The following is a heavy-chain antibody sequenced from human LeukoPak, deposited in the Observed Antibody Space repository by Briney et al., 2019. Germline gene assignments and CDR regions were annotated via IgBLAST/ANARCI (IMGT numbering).Heavy chain of an antibody. CDR1: GFTFSTYW. Sequence: PGGSLRLSCAASGFTFSTYWMSWVRQAPGKGLEWVANIKEDGSEKYYVDSVKGRFTISRDNAKNSLDLQMNSLRAEDTAVYYCAKAGTGTTTLTGFFDYWGQGTLVTVSS. V-gene: IGHV3-7*03. CDR3: AKAGTGTTTLTGFFDY. D-gene: IGHD1-7*01. CDR2: IKEDGSEK. J-gene: IGHJ4*02.